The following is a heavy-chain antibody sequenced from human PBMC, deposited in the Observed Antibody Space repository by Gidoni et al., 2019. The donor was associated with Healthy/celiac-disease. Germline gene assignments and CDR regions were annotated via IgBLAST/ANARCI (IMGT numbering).Heavy chain of an antibody. Sequence: EVQLVESGGGLVQPGGSLRLSCAAPGFTVSSNYMSWVRQAPGKGLEWVSVIYSGGSTYYADSVKGRFTISRDNSKNTLYLQMNSLRAEDTAVYYCAREPRMGYSYGSYYWGQGTLVTVSS. CDR2: IYSGGST. J-gene: IGHJ4*02. D-gene: IGHD5-18*01. CDR3: AREPRMGYSYGSYY. V-gene: IGHV3-66*01. CDR1: GFTVSSNY.